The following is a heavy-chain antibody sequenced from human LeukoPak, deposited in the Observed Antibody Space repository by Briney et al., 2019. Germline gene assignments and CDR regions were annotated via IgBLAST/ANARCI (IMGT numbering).Heavy chain of an antibody. CDR3: ARLAARRSWYFDL. V-gene: IGHV4-34*01. J-gene: IGHJ2*01. Sequence: SETLSLTCAVYGGSFSGYYWSWIRQPPGKGLEWIGEINHSGSTNYNPSLKSRVTISVDTSKNQFSLKLSSVTAADTAVYYCARLAARRSWYFDLWGRGTLVTVSS. D-gene: IGHD6-6*01. CDR1: GGSFSGYY. CDR2: INHSGST.